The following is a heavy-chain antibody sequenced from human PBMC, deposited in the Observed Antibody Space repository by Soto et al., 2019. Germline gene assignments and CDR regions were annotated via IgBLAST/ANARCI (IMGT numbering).Heavy chain of an antibody. D-gene: IGHD5-18*01. CDR2: ISGSGYPI. Sequence: GGSLRLSCAASGYSRFSYYSMNWVRQAPGKGLEWVSFISGSGYPIYYADSVRGRFTISRDNAKNSLSLQMDSLRVEDTAMYYCARVRGHSYGYVDYWGQGTLVTVSS. J-gene: IGHJ4*02. CDR3: ARVRGHSYGYVDY. CDR1: GYSRFSYYS. V-gene: IGHV3-48*01.